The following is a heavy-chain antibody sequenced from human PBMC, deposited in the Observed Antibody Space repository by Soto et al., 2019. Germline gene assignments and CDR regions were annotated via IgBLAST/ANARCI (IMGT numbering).Heavy chain of an antibody. CDR1: GYTLTELS. J-gene: IGHJ6*03. D-gene: IGHD4-4*01. Sequence: ASVKVSCKVSGYTLTELSMHWVRQAPGKGLGWMGGFDPEDGETIYAQKFQGRVTMTEDTSTDTAYMELSSLRSEDTAVYYCATNYRPYYYYYMDVWGKGTTVTVSS. CDR2: FDPEDGET. CDR3: ATNYRPYYYYYMDV. V-gene: IGHV1-24*01.